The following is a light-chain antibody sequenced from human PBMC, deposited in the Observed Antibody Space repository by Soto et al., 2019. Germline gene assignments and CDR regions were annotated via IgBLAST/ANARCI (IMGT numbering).Light chain of an antibody. J-gene: IGKJ2*01. CDR2: GAS. Sequence: EIVLTQSPGTVSLSPGERATLSCRASQSVSSDYLAWYQQKPGQAPRLLIYGASSRATGIPDRFSGSGSGTDFTLTISRLEPEDFAVYYCQQYGGSPRYTFGQGTKLEIK. CDR1: QSVSSDY. V-gene: IGKV3-20*01. CDR3: QQYGGSPRYT.